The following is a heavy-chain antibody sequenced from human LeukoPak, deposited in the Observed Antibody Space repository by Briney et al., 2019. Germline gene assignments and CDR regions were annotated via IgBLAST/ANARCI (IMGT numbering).Heavy chain of an antibody. V-gene: IGHV1-18*01. CDR3: ASGRFLEWLLLDY. CDR2: ISAYNGNT. CDR1: GYTFTIYG. J-gene: IGHJ4*02. D-gene: IGHD3-3*01. Sequence: ASVKVSCKASGYTFTIYGISWVRHAPGQGLEWMGRISAYNGNTNYAQKLQGRVTMTTDTSTSTAYMELRSLRSDATAVYYCASGRFLEWLLLDYWGQGKLVTVSS.